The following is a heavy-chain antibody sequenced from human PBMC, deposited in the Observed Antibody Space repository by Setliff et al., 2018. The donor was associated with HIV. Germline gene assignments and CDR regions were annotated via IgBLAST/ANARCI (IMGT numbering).Heavy chain of an antibody. J-gene: IGHJ6*03. CDR2: IIPILGVE. CDR3: VRGVQSPPHYAYYYMDV. Sequence: SVKVSCKASGDTFSSSAISWVRQAPGQGLGWMGRIIPILGVENYAHRFQGKVTITADKSTSTANMELPSLRFDDTAMHYCVRGVQSPPHYAYYYMDVWGEGTMVTVSS. V-gene: IGHV1-69*04. D-gene: IGHD3-3*01. CDR1: GDTFSSSA.